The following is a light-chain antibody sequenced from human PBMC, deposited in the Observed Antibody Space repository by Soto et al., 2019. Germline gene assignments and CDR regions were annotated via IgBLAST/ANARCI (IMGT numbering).Light chain of an antibody. V-gene: IGLV2-23*01. CDR3: CSYVGSSTYV. CDR1: SSDVGTYNL. Sequence: LTQPASVSGSPGQSITISCTGTSSDVGTYNLVSWYQQHPGKAPKLMVYEGTKRPSGVSNRFSGSKSGNTASLTISGLQAEDEADYYCCSYVGSSTYVFGTGTKVTVL. J-gene: IGLJ1*01. CDR2: EGT.